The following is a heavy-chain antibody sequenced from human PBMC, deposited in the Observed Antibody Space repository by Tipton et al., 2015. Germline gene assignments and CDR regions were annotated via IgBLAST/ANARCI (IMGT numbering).Heavy chain of an antibody. Sequence: SLRLSCAASGFNFEDYGMSWVRQAPGKGLEWVSSINWSGGSTDYADSVKGRFTLSRDNAKNSLYLQMNSLRPEDTASYHCVRGHAQHPFESWGQGTVVTVSS. V-gene: IGHV3-20*01. CDR1: GFNFEDYG. D-gene: IGHD2-21*01. J-gene: IGHJ3*02. CDR3: VRGHAQHPFES. CDR2: INWSGGST.